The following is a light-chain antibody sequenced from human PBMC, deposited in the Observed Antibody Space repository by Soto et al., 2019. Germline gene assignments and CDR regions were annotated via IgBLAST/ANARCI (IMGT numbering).Light chain of an antibody. CDR3: QQHGTSPIT. J-gene: IGKJ5*01. CDR2: GAS. CDR1: QSVTSY. Sequence: EIVLTQSPATLSLSPGEKATLSCRASQSVTSYLAWYQHKPGQAPRLLMYGASSRATGIPDRFSGSGSGTDFTLTISRLEPEDFAVYYCQQHGTSPITFGQGTRLEIK. V-gene: IGKV3-20*01.